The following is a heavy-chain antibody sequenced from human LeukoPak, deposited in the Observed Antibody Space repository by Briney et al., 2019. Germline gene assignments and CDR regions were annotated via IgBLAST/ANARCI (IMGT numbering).Heavy chain of an antibody. CDR2: ISAYNGNT. Sequence: WASVKVSCKASGYTFTSYGISWVRQAPGQGLGWMGWISAYNGNTNYAQKLQGRVTMTTDTSTSTAYMELRSLRSDDTAVYYCARDVGTLRYFDWLFPREDYYYGMDVWGQGTTVTVSS. CDR3: ARDVGTLRYFDWLFPREDYYYGMDV. J-gene: IGHJ6*02. D-gene: IGHD3-9*01. CDR1: GYTFTSYG. V-gene: IGHV1-18*01.